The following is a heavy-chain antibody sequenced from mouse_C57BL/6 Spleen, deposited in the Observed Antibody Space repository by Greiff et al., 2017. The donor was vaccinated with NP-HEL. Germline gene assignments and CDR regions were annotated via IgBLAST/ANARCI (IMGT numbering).Heavy chain of an antibody. J-gene: IGHJ3*01. D-gene: IGHD1-1*01. CDR1: GYAFSSSW. CDR3: ARERYYGSSPWFAY. V-gene: IGHV1-82*01. CDR2: IYPGDGDT. Sequence: VKVVESGPELVKPGASVKISCKASGYAFSSSWMNWVKQRPGKGLEWIGRIYPGDGDTNYNGKFKGKATLTADKSSSTAYMQLSSLTSEDSAVYFCARERYYGSSPWFAYWGQGTLVTVSA.